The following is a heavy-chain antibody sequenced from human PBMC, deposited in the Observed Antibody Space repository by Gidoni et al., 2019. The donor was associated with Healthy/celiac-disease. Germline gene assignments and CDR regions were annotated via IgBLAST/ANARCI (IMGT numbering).Heavy chain of an antibody. Sequence: QVQLVQSGAEVKQPGASVKVSCKASGYTFPGYYLHWVRQAPGQGLEWMGWINPNSGGTNYAQKFKGRVTMTRDTSISTAYMELSRLRSDDTAVYYCARDRGSSSSSLWFDPWGQGTLVTVSS. CDR1: GYTFPGYY. D-gene: IGHD6-6*01. J-gene: IGHJ5*02. CDR3: ARDRGSSSSSLWFDP. V-gene: IGHV1-2*02. CDR2: INPNSGGT.